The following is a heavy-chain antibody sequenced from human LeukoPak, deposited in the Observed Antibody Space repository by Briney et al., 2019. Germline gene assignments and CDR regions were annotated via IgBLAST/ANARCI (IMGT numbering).Heavy chain of an antibody. J-gene: IGHJ4*02. D-gene: IGHD5-18*01. Sequence: GRSLRLSCAASGFTFSSYGMHWVRQAPGKGLEWVAVIWYDGSNKYYADSVKGRFTISRDNSKNTLYLQTNSLRAEDTAVYYCAQRRGYSSGYNDYWGQGTLVTVSS. CDR2: IWYDGSNK. CDR3: AQRRGYSSGYNDY. CDR1: GFTFSSYG. V-gene: IGHV3-33*06.